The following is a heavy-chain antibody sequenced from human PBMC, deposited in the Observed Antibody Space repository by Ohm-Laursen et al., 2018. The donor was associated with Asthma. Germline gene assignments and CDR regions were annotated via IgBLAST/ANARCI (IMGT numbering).Heavy chain of an antibody. J-gene: IGHJ5*02. D-gene: IGHD3-9*01. Sequence: TLSLTCAVSGGSVSGYYWSWIRQPPGRGLEWIAYMHSSGGANYNPSLQSRVTLSVDTSNNRVSLRLSFVTAADTAPYFCARLDWALSVFDLWGQGAPVTVAS. V-gene: IGHV4-59*02. CDR3: ARLDWALSVFDL. CDR2: MHSSGGA. CDR1: GGSVSGYY.